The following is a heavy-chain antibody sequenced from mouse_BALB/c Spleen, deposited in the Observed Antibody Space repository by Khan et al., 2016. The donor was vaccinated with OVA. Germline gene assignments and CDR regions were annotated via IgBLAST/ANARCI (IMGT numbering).Heavy chain of an antibody. Sequence: EVQLVESGGDLVKPGGSLRLSCAASGFTFSAYGMAWVRQAPDKRLEWVATINSDGGYTYYPDTVKGRFTIPRNNAENTLSLQMCSLKSEDTAIYYWASHLTGSVAYWGQGTLVTVSA. V-gene: IGHV5-6*01. CDR2: INSDGGYT. J-gene: IGHJ3*01. D-gene: IGHD4-1*01. CDR1: GFTFSAYG. CDR3: ASHLTGSVAY.